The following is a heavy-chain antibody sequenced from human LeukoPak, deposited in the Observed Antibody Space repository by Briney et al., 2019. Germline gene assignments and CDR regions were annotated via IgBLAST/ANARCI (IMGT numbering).Heavy chain of an antibody. J-gene: IGHJ4*02. CDR3: VKAAVAVDY. CDR1: GGSISTSNW. Sequence: TSETLSLTCTVSGGSISTSNWWNWVRQPPGKGLQWIGEIYHSGSTNYNPSLKSRVTISLDKSKNLFSLRLTSVTAADTAVYYCVKAAVAVDYWGQGTLVTVSS. D-gene: IGHD6-19*01. V-gene: IGHV4-4*02. CDR2: IYHSGST.